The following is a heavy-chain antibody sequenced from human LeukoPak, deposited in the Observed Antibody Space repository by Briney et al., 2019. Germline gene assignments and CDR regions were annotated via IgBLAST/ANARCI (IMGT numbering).Heavy chain of an antibody. D-gene: IGHD1-26*01. CDR3: TSVIVGATAPWFDP. CDR2: INTNTGKP. V-gene: IGHV7-4-1*02. Sequence: ASVKVSCKASGYTFTGYYIHWVRQAPGQGLEWMGWINTNTGKPVYAQGLTGRFVFSWDTSVSTAYLQISSLKTEDTGIYFCTSVIVGATAPWFDPWGQGTPVTVSS. CDR1: GYTFTGYY. J-gene: IGHJ5*02.